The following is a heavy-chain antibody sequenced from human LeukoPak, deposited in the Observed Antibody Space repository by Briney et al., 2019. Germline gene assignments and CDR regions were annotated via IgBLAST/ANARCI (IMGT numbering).Heavy chain of an antibody. CDR2: ISSSSSYI. CDR1: GFTLSSYA. J-gene: IGHJ3*02. CDR3: AREAIQLWLRRAFDI. D-gene: IGHD5-18*01. Sequence: PGGSLRLSCAASGFTLSSYAMSWVRQAPAKGLEWVSSISSSSSYIYYADSVKGRFTISRDNAKNSLYLQMNSLRAEDTAVYYCAREAIQLWLRRAFDIWGQGIMVTVSS. V-gene: IGHV3-21*01.